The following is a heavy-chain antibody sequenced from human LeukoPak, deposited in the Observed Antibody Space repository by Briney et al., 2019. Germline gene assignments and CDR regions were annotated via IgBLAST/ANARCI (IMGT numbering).Heavy chain of an antibody. V-gene: IGHV3-74*01. CDR1: GFTFSNYW. D-gene: IGHD6-19*01. J-gene: IGHJ6*03. Sequence: GGSLRLSCAASGFTFSNYWMHWVRQAPGKGLVWVSRINSDGINTSYADSVKGRFTISRDNAKNTLNLQMNSLRAEDTAAYYCARSSGWYHRGPDYYYYYMDVWGKGTTVTVS. CDR3: ARSSGWYHRGPDYYYYYMDV. CDR2: INSDGINT.